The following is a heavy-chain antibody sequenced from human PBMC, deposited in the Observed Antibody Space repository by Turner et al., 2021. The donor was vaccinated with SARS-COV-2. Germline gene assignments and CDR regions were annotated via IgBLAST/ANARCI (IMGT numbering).Heavy chain of an antibody. CDR1: GFTFSSYS. J-gene: IGHJ4*02. CDR2: ISSSSSTI. CDR3: ARDLGSIAVAN. D-gene: IGHD6-19*01. Sequence: EVQRVECGGGLVQPGGSLRLSCAASGFTFSSYSMNWVRQAPGKGLEWISYISSSSSTIYHADSVKGRFTISRDNTKNSLYLQMNSLRAEDTAVYYCARDLGSIAVANWGQGTLVTVSS. V-gene: IGHV3-48*01.